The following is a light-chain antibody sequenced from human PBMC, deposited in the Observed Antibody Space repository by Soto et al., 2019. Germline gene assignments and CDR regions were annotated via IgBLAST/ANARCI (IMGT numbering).Light chain of an antibody. V-gene: IGKV3-11*01. Sequence: EVVLTQSPATLSLSPGDSATLSCRASRSISSYLAWYQQKPGQAPRLLIYDASNRATGIPARFSGSGSGTDFTLTISSLEPEDFAVYYCQQRSNWPPAFGQGTRLEIK. CDR1: RSISSY. J-gene: IGKJ5*01. CDR2: DAS. CDR3: QQRSNWPPA.